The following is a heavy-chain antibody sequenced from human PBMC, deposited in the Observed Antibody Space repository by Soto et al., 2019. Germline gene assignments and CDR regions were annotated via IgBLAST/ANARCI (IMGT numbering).Heavy chain of an antibody. V-gene: IGHV4-34*01. Sequence: SETLSLTCAVYGGSFSGYYWSWIRQPPGKGLEWIGEINHSGSTNYNPSLKSRVTISVDTSKNQFSLKLSSVTAADTAVYYCARGPYVWGSYRKRVFDYCGQGTLVTVSS. J-gene: IGHJ4*02. D-gene: IGHD3-16*02. CDR1: GGSFSGYY. CDR3: ARGPYVWGSYRKRVFDY. CDR2: INHSGST.